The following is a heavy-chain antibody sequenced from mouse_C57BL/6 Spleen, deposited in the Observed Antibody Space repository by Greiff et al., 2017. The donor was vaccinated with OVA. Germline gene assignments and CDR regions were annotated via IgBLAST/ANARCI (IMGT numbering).Heavy chain of an antibody. Sequence: QVQLQQPGAELVMPGASVKLSCKASGYTFTSYWMHWVKQRPGQGLEWIGAIDPSDSYTNYNQKFKGKSTLTVDKSSSTAYMQLSSLTSEDSAVYDCARHAGTGYVGVWGTGTTVTVSS. V-gene: IGHV1-69*01. CDR3: ARHAGTGYVGV. J-gene: IGHJ1*03. CDR2: IDPSDSYT. D-gene: IGHD4-1*01. CDR1: GYTFTSYW.